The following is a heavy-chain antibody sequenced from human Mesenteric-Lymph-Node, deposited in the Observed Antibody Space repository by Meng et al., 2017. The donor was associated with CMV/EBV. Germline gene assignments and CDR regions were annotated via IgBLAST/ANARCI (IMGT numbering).Heavy chain of an antibody. D-gene: IGHD3-3*01. CDR2: INSDGSST. CDR1: GFTFSNYW. V-gene: IGHV3-74*01. CDR3: ARALESGYYTGWYFDL. Sequence: GGSLRLSCAASGFTFSNYWMHWVRQAPGKGLVWVSRINSDGSSTNYADSVKGRFTIPRDNAKNTLYLQLNSLRAEDTAEYYCARALESGYYTGWYFDLWGRGTLVTVSS. J-gene: IGHJ2*01.